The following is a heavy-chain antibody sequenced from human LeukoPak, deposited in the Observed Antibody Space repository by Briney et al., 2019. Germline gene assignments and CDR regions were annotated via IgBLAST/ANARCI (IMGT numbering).Heavy chain of an antibody. Sequence: GGSLRLSCAASAFTFSSYAMSWVRQAPGKGLEWVSAISGSGGSTYYADSVKGRFTISRDKSKNTLYLQMNSLRAEDTAVYYCAKFHSGSAAYFDYWGQGTLVTVSS. J-gene: IGHJ4*02. CDR3: AKFHSGSAAYFDY. CDR1: AFTFSSYA. V-gene: IGHV3-23*01. CDR2: ISGSGGST. D-gene: IGHD3-10*01.